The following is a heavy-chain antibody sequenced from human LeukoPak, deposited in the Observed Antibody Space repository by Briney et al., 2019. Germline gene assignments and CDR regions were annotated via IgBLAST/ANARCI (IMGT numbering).Heavy chain of an antibody. Sequence: GGSLRLSCAASGFTFSSYEMNWVRQAPGKGLEWVSYISSSGSTIYYADSVKGRFTISRDNAKNSLYLQMNSLRAEDTAVYYRARWLQYIDYWGQGTLVTVSS. CDR1: GFTFSSYE. J-gene: IGHJ4*02. V-gene: IGHV3-48*03. CDR2: ISSSGSTI. CDR3: ARWLQYIDY. D-gene: IGHD5-24*01.